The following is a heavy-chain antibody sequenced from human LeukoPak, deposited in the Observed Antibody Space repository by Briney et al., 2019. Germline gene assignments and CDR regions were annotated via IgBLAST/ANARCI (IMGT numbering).Heavy chain of an antibody. Sequence: GGSLRLSCAASGFTFSSYAMSWVRQAPGKGLEWVSAISSSGDSTYYADSVKGRFTISRDNSKITLYLQMNSLRAEDTAVYYCTSRVVVPAAISDYWGQGTLVTVSS. J-gene: IGHJ4*02. V-gene: IGHV3-23*01. CDR1: GFTFSSYA. D-gene: IGHD2-2*01. CDR2: ISSSGDST. CDR3: TSRVVVPAAISDY.